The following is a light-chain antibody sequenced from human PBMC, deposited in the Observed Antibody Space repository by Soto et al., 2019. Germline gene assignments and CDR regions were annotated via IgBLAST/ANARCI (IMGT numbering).Light chain of an antibody. CDR3: GSYTSSDTMI. V-gene: IGLV2-14*03. J-gene: IGLJ2*01. CDR1: SSDIGRYNY. Sequence: QSALTQPASVSGSPGQSITISCTGTSSDIGRYNYVSWYQHSPGKAPKIIIYDVSDRPSGVSNRFSGSKSGTTASLTISGLQAEDEADYYCGSYTSSDTMIFGGGTKLTVL. CDR2: DVS.